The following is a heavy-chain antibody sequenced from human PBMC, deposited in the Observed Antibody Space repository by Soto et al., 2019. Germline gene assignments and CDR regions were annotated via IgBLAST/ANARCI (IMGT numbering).Heavy chain of an antibody. CDR1: GFTFSSYS. D-gene: IGHD5-18*01. CDR2: ISSSSSTI. V-gene: IGHV3-48*04. J-gene: IGHJ4*02. Sequence: GGSLRLSCAASGFTFSSYSMNWVRQAPGKGLEWVSYISSSSSTIYYADSVKGRFTISRDNAKNSLYLQMNSLRAEDTAVYYCASGPQRGYSYGLFDYWGQGTLVTVSS. CDR3: ASGPQRGYSYGLFDY.